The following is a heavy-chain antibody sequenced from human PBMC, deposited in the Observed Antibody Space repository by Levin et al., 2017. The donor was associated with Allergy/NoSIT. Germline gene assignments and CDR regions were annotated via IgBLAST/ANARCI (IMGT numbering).Heavy chain of an antibody. J-gene: IGHJ6*03. D-gene: IGHD6-13*01. CDR1: GFTFSSYW. Sequence: GESLKISCAASGFTFSSYWMSWVRQAPGKGLEWVANIKQDGSEKYYVDSVKGRFTISRDNAKNSLYLQMNSLRAEDTAVYYCARADSSSWYPLNEAYYYYYMDVWGKGTTVTVSS. CDR3: ARADSSSWYPLNEAYYYYYMDV. V-gene: IGHV3-7*01. CDR2: IKQDGSEK.